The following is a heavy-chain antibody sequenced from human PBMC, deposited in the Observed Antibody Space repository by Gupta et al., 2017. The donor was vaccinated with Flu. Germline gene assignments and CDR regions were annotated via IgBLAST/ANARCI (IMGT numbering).Heavy chain of an antibody. CDR2: INRDGSVI. CDR1: GLTLSDNW. V-gene: IGHV3-7*01. CDR3: ARDVGSGNYDS. D-gene: IGHD4-11*01. J-gene: IGHJ5*01. Sequence: EGPLVESGGGLVQPGGSLRRSCGASGLTLSDNWMSWVRQAPGKGPELVANINRDGSVINYMDFVRGRFTISRDNAKNAVYFQMNSLRVDDTAVYYCARDVGSGNYDSWGQGTLVTVSS.